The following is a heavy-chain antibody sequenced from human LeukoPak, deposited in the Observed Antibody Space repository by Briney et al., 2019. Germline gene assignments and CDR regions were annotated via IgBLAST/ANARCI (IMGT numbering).Heavy chain of an antibody. CDR2: ISSSSSYI. V-gene: IGHV3-21*01. Sequence: GGSLRLSCAASGFTFSSYSMNWVRQAPGKGLEWVSSISSSSSYIYYADAVKGRFTISRDNAKNSLYLQMNSLRAEDTAVYYCARCLGATRCAFDIWGQGTMVTVSS. D-gene: IGHD1-26*01. J-gene: IGHJ3*02. CDR1: GFTFSSYS. CDR3: ARCLGATRCAFDI.